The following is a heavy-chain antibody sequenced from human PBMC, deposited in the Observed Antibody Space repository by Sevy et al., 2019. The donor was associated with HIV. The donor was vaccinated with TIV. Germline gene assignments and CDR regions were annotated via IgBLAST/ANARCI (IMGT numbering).Heavy chain of an antibody. CDR3: ARRCTNGTYGWFDP. D-gene: IGHD2-8*01. Sequence: ASVKVSCKASGYTFTGYYMHWVRQAPGQGLEWMGWINPNSGGTNYAQKFQGRVTMTRDTSISTAYMELSRLRSDDTAVYYCARRCTNGTYGWFDPWGQGTLVTVSS. CDR2: INPNSGGT. V-gene: IGHV1-2*02. CDR1: GYTFTGYY. J-gene: IGHJ5*02.